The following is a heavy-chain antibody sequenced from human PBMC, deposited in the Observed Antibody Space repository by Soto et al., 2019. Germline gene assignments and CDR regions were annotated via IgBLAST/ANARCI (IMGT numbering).Heavy chain of an antibody. J-gene: IGHJ5*02. V-gene: IGHV4-61*01. CDR2: IYYSGST. CDR1: GGSVSSGSYY. Sequence: QVQLQESGPGLVKPSETLSLTCTVSGGSVSSGSYYWSWIRQPPGKGLEWIGYIYYSGSTNYNPSLKSRFTISVDTSKNQFSLKLSSVTAADTAVYYCARESTYYDFWSGYNQYNWFDPWGQGTLVTVSS. CDR3: ARESTYYDFWSGYNQYNWFDP. D-gene: IGHD3-3*01.